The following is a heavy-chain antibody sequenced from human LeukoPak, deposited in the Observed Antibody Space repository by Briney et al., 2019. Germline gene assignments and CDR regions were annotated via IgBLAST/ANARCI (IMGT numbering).Heavy chain of an antibody. CDR1: GFTFSSYS. Sequence: GGSLRLSCAASGFTFSSYSMNWVRQAPGKGLEWVSSISSSSSYIYYADSVKGRFTISRDNAKNSLCLQMNSLRAEDTAVYYCAREGYCSGGSCYSGGHYYGMDVWGQGTTVTVSS. D-gene: IGHD2-15*01. CDR2: ISSSSSYI. V-gene: IGHV3-21*01. J-gene: IGHJ6*02. CDR3: AREGYCSGGSCYSGGHYYGMDV.